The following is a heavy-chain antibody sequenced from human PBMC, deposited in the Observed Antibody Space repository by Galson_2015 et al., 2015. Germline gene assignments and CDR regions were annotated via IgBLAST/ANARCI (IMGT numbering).Heavy chain of an antibody. D-gene: IGHD6-19*01. CDR3: AIGGGWYSLDVAFDI. V-gene: IGHV3-48*03. CDR1: GFTFSSYE. J-gene: IGHJ3*02. Sequence: SLRLSCAASGFTFSSYEMNWVRQAPGKGLEWVSYISSSGSTIYYADSVKGRFTISRDNAKNSLYLQMNSLRAEDTAVYYCAIGGGWYSLDVAFDIWGQGTMVTVSS. CDR2: ISSSGSTI.